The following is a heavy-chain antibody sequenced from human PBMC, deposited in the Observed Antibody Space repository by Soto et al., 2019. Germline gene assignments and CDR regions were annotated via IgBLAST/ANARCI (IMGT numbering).Heavy chain of an antibody. J-gene: IGHJ4*02. Sequence: GASVKVSCKASGYTFTGYYMHWVRQAPGQGLEWMGWINPNSGGTNYAQKFQGRVTMTRDTSISTAYMELSRLRSDDTAVYYCAREIAYYYDSSGYYGTDYWGQGTLVTVSS. CDR2: INPNSGGT. V-gene: IGHV1-2*02. D-gene: IGHD3-22*01. CDR1: GYTFTGYY. CDR3: AREIAYYYDSSGYYGTDY.